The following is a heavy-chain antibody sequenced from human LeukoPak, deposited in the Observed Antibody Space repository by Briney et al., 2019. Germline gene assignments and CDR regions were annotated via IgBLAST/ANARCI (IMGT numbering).Heavy chain of an antibody. V-gene: IGHV4-59*01. J-gene: IGHJ3*01. CDR1: GGSISSYY. CDR2: IYYSGST. D-gene: IGHD5-12*01. Sequence: SETLSLTCTVSGGSISSYYWSWIRQPPGKGLEWIGYIYYSGSTNYNPSLKSRVTISVDTSKNQFSLKLSSVTAADTAVYYCARDLDSGYDPDAFDFWGQGTMVTVSS. CDR3: ARDLDSGYDPDAFDF.